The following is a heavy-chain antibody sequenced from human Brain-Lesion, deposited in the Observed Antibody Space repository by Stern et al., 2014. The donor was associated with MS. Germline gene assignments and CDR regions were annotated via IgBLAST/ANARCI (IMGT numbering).Heavy chain of an antibody. CDR3: ARGRSDKYYGLDV. J-gene: IGHJ6*02. Sequence: EVQLVESGGGLVQSGGSLRLFCSASEFTVDSYSMGWLRPVPGKGLEYVSHISRGGGTLQYADSVRGRFTISRDSAMNSLFLQMNSLRDEDSGVYYCARGRSDKYYGLDVWGQGTTVTVS. CDR1: EFTVDSYS. CDR2: ISRGGGTL. V-gene: IGHV3-48*02.